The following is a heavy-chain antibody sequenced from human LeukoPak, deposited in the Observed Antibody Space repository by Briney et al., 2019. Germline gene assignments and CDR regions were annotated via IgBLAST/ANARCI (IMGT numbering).Heavy chain of an antibody. J-gene: IGHJ6*03. V-gene: IGHV4-4*07. CDR1: GGSISSYY. D-gene: IGHD3-16*01. Sequence: PSETLSLTCTVSGGSISSYYWSWIRQPAGKGLEWIGRIYTSGSTNYNPHLKSRVTMSVNTSKNQSSLKLSSGTASDTAVNYCAISLGVGSFYYYYYMDVWGKGNTVTVSS. CDR2: IYTSGST. CDR3: AISLGVGSFYYYYYMDV.